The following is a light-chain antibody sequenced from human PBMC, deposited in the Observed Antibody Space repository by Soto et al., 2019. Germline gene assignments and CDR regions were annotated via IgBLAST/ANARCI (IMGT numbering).Light chain of an antibody. CDR1: QSVSSSY. V-gene: IGKV3-20*01. CDR3: QQYGSAPQT. Sequence: EIVLTQSPVTLSLSPGERATLSCRSSQSVSSSYLAWYQQKPGQAPRLLIYDASSRATGIPDRFSGSGSGTDFTLTISRLEPEDFAVYYCQQYGSAPQTFGQGNKVEIK. CDR2: DAS. J-gene: IGKJ1*01.